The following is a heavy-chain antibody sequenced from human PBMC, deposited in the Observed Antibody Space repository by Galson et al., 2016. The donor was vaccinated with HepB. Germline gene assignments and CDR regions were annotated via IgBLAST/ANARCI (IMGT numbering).Heavy chain of an antibody. V-gene: IGHV4-39*01. CDR3: ARQGDGEGVGLAY. CDR1: GGSISSTSYY. J-gene: IGHJ4*02. D-gene: IGHD3-10*01. Sequence: SETLSLTCTVSGGSISSTSYYWGWIRQPPGKGLEWIGSIYFSGSTYFNPSLKSRVTISVDTSKNQFSLKLSSVTATDTAVYYCARQGDGEGVGLAYWGQGTLVTVSS. CDR2: IYFSGST.